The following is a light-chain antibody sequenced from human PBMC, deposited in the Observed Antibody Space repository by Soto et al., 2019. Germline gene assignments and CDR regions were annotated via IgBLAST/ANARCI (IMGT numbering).Light chain of an antibody. CDR3: QQHNPYSPMFT. CDR2: DAS. CDR1: QSIGRW. V-gene: IGKV1-5*01. Sequence: DIQMTQSPSTLSASIGDRVTITCRASQSIGRWLAWYQQKPGKTPKVLIYDASTLASGVPSRFSGSGSGTDFTLTISSLPPDDFATYYCQQHNPYSPMFTFGQGTKLEIK. J-gene: IGKJ2*01.